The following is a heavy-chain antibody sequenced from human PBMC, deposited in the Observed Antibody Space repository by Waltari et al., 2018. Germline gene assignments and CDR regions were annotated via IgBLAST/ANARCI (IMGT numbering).Heavy chain of an antibody. CDR2: IYQSGST. D-gene: IGHD3-3*01. CDR3: ARVTRGPRSNWFDP. V-gene: IGHV4-30-2*01. Sequence: QLQLQESGSGLVKPSQTLSLTCAVSGGSISSGGYSWSWIRQPPGKGLEWIGYIYQSGSTYYNPSLKSRVTISVDRSKNQFSLKLSSVTAADTAVYYCARVTRGPRSNWFDPWGQGTLVTVSS. CDR1: GGSISSGGYS. J-gene: IGHJ5*02.